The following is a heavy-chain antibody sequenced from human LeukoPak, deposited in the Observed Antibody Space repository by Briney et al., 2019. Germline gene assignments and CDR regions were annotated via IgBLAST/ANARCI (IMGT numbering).Heavy chain of an antibody. CDR3: AKEGDFWDLDY. J-gene: IGHJ4*02. Sequence: GGSLRLSCAASGFTFDDYAMHWVRQAPGKGLEWVSGISGSGGSTYYADSVKGRFTISRDNSKNTLYLQMNSLRAEDTAVYYCAKEGDFWDLDYWGQGTLVTVSS. CDR2: ISGSGGST. D-gene: IGHD3-3*01. V-gene: IGHV3-23*01. CDR1: GFTFDDYA.